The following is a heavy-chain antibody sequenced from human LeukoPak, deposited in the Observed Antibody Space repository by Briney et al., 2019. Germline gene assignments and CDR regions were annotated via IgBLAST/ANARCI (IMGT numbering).Heavy chain of an antibody. CDR1: GGSISSSSYY. Sequence: SETLSLTCTVSGGSISSSSYYWGWIRQPPGKGLEWIGSIYYSGSTNYNPSLKSRVTISVDTSKNQFSLKLSSVTAADTAVYYCARRVVAVAGGRGHHFDYWGQGTLVTVSS. CDR3: ARRVVAVAGGRGHHFDY. CDR2: IYYSGST. D-gene: IGHD6-19*01. V-gene: IGHV4-39*07. J-gene: IGHJ4*02.